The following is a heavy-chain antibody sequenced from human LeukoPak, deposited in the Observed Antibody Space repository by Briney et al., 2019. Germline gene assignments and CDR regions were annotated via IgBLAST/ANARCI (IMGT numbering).Heavy chain of an antibody. CDR2: ISYDGSNK. D-gene: IGHD2-2*01. V-gene: IGHV3-30*18. CDR1: GFTFSSYG. CDR3: AKGAAAQGSFDY. Sequence: GGSLRLSCAASGFTFSSYGIHWVRQAPGKGLEWVALISYDGSNKYYVDSVKGRFTISRDNSKNTVFLQMNSLRAEDTAVYYCAKGAAAQGSFDYWGQGALVTVSS. J-gene: IGHJ4*02.